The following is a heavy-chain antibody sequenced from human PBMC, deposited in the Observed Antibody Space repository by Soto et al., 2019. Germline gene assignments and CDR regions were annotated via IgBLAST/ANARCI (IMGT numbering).Heavy chain of an antibody. CDR1: GFSLSTTEEG. V-gene: IGHV2-5*02. Sequence: QITLKESGPTLVKPTQPLTLTCTFSGFSLSTTEEGVGWIRQPPGKAPEWLALIYWDDDKRYSPSLKTRLTITKDTSKNQVVLTVTNVDPVDTATYYCAHGSCFGADCYPNPYFDCWGQGILVTVSS. CDR2: IYWDDDK. D-gene: IGHD2-21*02. J-gene: IGHJ4*02. CDR3: AHGSCFGADCYPNPYFDC.